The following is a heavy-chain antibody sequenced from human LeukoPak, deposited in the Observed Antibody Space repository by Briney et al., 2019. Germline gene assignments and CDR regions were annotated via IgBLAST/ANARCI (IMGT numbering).Heavy chain of an antibody. V-gene: IGHV1-69*05. Sequence: SVKVSCKASEGTFSSYAISWVRQAPGQGLEWMGGIIPIFGTANYAQKFQGRVTITTDESTSTAYMELSSLRSEDTAVYYCASRDILTGSKYYYYYGMDVWGQGTTVTVSS. J-gene: IGHJ6*02. CDR3: ASRDILTGSKYYYYYGMDV. CDR2: IIPIFGTA. D-gene: IGHD3-9*01. CDR1: EGTFSSYA.